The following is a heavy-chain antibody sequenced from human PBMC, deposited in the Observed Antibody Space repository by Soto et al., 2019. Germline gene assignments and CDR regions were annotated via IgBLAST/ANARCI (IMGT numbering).Heavy chain of an antibody. D-gene: IGHD3-22*01. CDR2: IYYSGST. Sequence: SETLSLTCTVSGGSISSSSYYWGWIRQPPGKGLEWIGSIYYSGSTYYNPSLKSRVTISVDTSKNQFSLKLSSVTAADTAVYYCARHASYYYDSSGYYPGWYWGQGTLVTVSS. CDR1: GGSISSSSYY. V-gene: IGHV4-39*01. CDR3: ARHASYYYDSSGYYPGWY. J-gene: IGHJ4*02.